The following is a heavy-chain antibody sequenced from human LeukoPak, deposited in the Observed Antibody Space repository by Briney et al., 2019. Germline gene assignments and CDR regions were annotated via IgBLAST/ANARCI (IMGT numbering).Heavy chain of an antibody. J-gene: IGHJ4*02. D-gene: IGHD1-20*01. CDR2: IKQDGSEK. CDR3: ARGYNWNGWILDS. V-gene: IGHV3-7*01. Sequence: GGSLRLSCAASGFTFSSYWMSWVRQAPGKGLEWVANIKQDGSEKYYVDSVKGRFTISRDNAKNSLYLQMNSLRTEDTAVYYCARGYNWNGWILDSWGQGTLVTVSS. CDR1: GFTFSSYW.